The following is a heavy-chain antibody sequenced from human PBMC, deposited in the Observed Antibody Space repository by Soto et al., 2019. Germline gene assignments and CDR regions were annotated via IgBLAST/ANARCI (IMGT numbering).Heavy chain of an antibody. V-gene: IGHV4-31*03. CDR1: GGSISSGGYY. Sequence: SETLSLTCTVSGGSISSGGYYWSWIRQHPGKGLEWIGYIYYSGSTYYNPSLKSRVTISVDTSKNQFSLKLSSVTAADTAVYYCARQDVTIFGVVDWFDPWGQGTLVTVS. D-gene: IGHD3-3*01. CDR2: IYYSGST. J-gene: IGHJ5*02. CDR3: ARQDVTIFGVVDWFDP.